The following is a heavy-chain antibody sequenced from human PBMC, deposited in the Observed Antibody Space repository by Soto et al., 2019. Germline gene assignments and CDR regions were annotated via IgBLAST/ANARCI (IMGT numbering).Heavy chain of an antibody. CDR2: IYSGGST. Sequence: EVQLVESVGGFVQPGGSLRLSCTASGFTVSSHYMSWVRQAPGKGLEWVSVIYSGGSTYYTDSVKCRFTISRDNSKNTLFLQMNSLRAENTAVYYCARDYYGGNSRYFDLWGRGTLVTVSS. D-gene: IGHD2-21*02. CDR3: ARDYYGGNSRYFDL. J-gene: IGHJ2*01. V-gene: IGHV3-66*01. CDR1: GFTVSSHY.